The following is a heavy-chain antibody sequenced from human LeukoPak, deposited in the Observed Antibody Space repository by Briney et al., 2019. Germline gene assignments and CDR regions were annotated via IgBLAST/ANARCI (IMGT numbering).Heavy chain of an antibody. CDR1: GFTVSSNY. CDR2: IYSGGST. Sequence: GGSLRLSCAASGFTVSSNYMSWVRQAPGKGLEWVSVIYSGGSTYYADSVRGRFTISRDNSKNTLYLQMNSLRAEDTAVYYCAKDPTYDSSGYYYEDYWGQGTLVTVSS. V-gene: IGHV3-53*01. D-gene: IGHD3-22*01. CDR3: AKDPTYDSSGYYYEDY. J-gene: IGHJ4*02.